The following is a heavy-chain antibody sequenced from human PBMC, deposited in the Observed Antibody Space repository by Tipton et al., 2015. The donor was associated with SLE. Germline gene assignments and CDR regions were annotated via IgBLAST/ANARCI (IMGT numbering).Heavy chain of an antibody. V-gene: IGHV3-73*01. J-gene: IGHJ3*02. Sequence: SLRLSCSASGFTFSSYAMSWVRQASGKGLEWVGRIRSKANSYATAYAASVKGRFTISRDDSKNTAYLQMNSLRAEDTALYYCARTPVAGRAFDIWGQGTMVTVSS. CDR1: GFTFSSYA. CDR3: ARTPVAGRAFDI. CDR2: IRSKANSYAT. D-gene: IGHD6-19*01.